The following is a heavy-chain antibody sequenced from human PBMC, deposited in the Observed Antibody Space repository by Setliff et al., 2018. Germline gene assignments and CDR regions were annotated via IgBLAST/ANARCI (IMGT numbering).Heavy chain of an antibody. Sequence: GASVKVSCKASGGTFNTYAIGWVRQAPGQGLEWMGGIIPIFGTTNYAQKFQGRVTITADESTSTAYMELSSLRSEDTAVYYCARDFLGIHIDHGNALDDYWGQGTLVTVSS. CDR1: GGTFNTYA. CDR2: IIPIFGTT. D-gene: IGHD4-17*01. V-gene: IGHV1-69*13. CDR3: ARDFLGIHIDHGNALDDY. J-gene: IGHJ4*02.